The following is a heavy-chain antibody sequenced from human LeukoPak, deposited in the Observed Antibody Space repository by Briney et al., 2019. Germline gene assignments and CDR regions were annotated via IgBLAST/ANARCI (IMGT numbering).Heavy chain of an antibody. CDR3: ARERAYYDSNWFDP. J-gene: IGHJ5*02. Sequence: ASVKVSCKASRYTFTGYYMHWVRQAPGQGLEWMGWINPNSGGTNYAQKFQGRVTMTRDTSISTAYMELSRLRSDDTAVYYCARERAYYDSNWFDPWGQGTLVTVSS. V-gene: IGHV1-2*02. CDR2: INPNSGGT. D-gene: IGHD3-3*01. CDR1: RYTFTGYY.